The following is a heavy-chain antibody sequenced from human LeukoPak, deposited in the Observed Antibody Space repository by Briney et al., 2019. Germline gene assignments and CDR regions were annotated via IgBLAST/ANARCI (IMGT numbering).Heavy chain of an antibody. CDR3: ARRASSDWLLDY. CDR2: IYPGDSNT. D-gene: IGHD3-9*01. CDR1: RYNFANYW. Sequence: GESLKISCKGSRYNFANYWIGWVRQMPGKGLEWMGIIYPGDSNTTYSPSFQGQVTISADKSISAAYLQWSSLKASDTAMYYCARRASSDWLLDYWGQGTLVTVSS. J-gene: IGHJ4*02. V-gene: IGHV5-51*01.